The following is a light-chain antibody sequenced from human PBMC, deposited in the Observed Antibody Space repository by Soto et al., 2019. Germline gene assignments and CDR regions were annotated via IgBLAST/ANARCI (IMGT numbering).Light chain of an antibody. J-gene: IGKJ3*01. V-gene: IGKV1-39*01. Sequence: DIQMTQSPSSLSASVGDRVTITCRASQSISIYLNWYQQKPGKAPKLLIYAASSLQSGVPSRFSADGSGTDVTLTISSLQHEDFATYYCQQSSSTPPFTFGPGTKVDIK. CDR2: AAS. CDR3: QQSSSTPPFT. CDR1: QSISIY.